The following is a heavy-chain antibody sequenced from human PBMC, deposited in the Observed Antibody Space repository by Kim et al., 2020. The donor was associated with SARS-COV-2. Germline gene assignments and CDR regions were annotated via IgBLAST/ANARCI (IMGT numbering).Heavy chain of an antibody. D-gene: IGHD3-22*01. J-gene: IGHJ6*02. V-gene: IGHV4-4*07. CDR1: GGSISSYY. Sequence: SETLSLTCTVSGGSISSYYWSWIRQPAGKGLEWIGRIYTSGSTNYNPSLKSRVTMSVDTSKKQFSLKLSSVTAADTAVYYCARAFSYYYDSSGYYYYYYGMDVWGQGTTVTVSS. CDR2: IYTSGST. CDR3: ARAFSYYYDSSGYYYYYYGMDV.